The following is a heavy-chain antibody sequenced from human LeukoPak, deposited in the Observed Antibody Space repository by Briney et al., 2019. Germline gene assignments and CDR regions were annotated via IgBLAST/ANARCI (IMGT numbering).Heavy chain of an antibody. V-gene: IGHV3-13*01. CDR3: AKGPPRGNYYYMDV. CDR2: IGTASDT. Sequence: GGSLRLSCAASGFTFSSFDMPWVRQPTGQGLEWVSTIGTASDTYYPGSVEGRFTLSRDNAKNSLYLQMNSLTAGDTAVYYCAKGPPRGNYYYMDVWGKGTTVTVSS. J-gene: IGHJ6*03. CDR1: GFTFSSFD. D-gene: IGHD1-1*01.